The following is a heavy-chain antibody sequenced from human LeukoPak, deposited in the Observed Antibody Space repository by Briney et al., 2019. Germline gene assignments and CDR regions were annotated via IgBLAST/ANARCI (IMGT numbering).Heavy chain of an antibody. CDR2: TYYRSKWSH. CDR1: GDSVSSNSAA. Sequence: SQTLSLTCAISGDSVSSNSAAWNWIRQSPSRGLEWLGRTYYRSKWSHDYAVSVKSRITINPDTSKNQSSLQLDSVTPEDTAVYYCARDPGDWVGLDCWGQGTLVTVSS. V-gene: IGHV6-1*01. CDR3: ARDPGDWVGLDC. J-gene: IGHJ4*02. D-gene: IGHD3/OR15-3a*01.